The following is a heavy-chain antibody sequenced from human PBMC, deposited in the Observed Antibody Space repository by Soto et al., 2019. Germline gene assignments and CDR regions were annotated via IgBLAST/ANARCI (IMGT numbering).Heavy chain of an antibody. V-gene: IGHV4-34*01. J-gene: IGHJ3*02. CDR2: INHSGST. CDR1: GGSFSGYY. CDR3: ARTLGYCSSTSCLRHAFDI. D-gene: IGHD2-2*01. Sequence: SETLSLTCAVYGGSFSGYYWSWIRQPPGKGLEWIGEINHSGSTNYNPSLKSRVTISVDTSKNQFSLKLSSVTAADTAVYYCARTLGYCSSTSCLRHAFDIWGQGTMVTVSS.